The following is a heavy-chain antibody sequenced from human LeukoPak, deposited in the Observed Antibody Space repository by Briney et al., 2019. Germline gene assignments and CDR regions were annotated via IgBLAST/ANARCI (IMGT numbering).Heavy chain of an antibody. J-gene: IGHJ4*02. D-gene: IGHD5-24*01. V-gene: IGHV3-33*01. CDR2: IWYDGSNK. Sequence: GRSLRLSCAASGFTFSSYGMHWVRQAPGKGLEWVAVIWYDGSNKYYADSVKGRFTISRDNSKNTLYLQMNSLRAEDTAVYYCARDLGWLQRNNGLDYWGQGTLVTVSS. CDR3: ARDLGWLQRNNGLDY. CDR1: GFTFSSYG.